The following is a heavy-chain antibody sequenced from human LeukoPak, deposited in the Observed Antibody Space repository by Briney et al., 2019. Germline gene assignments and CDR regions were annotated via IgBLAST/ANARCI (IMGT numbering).Heavy chain of an antibody. D-gene: IGHD1-1*01. J-gene: IGHJ4*02. CDR2: IYHSGST. V-gene: IGHV4-38-2*02. CDR1: GYSISSGYY. CDR3: ARAGSRGGRLYFDY. Sequence: PSETLSLTCTVSGYSISSGYYWGWTRQPPGKGLEWIGSIYHSGSTYYNPSLKSRVTISVDTSKNQFSLKVSSVTAADTAVYYCARAGSRGGRLYFDYWGQGTLVTVSS.